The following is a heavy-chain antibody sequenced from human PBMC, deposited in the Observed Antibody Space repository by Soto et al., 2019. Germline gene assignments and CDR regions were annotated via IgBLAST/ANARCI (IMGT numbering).Heavy chain of an antibody. CDR3: AFTRGYCTTTGCHNGSES. J-gene: IGHJ5*01. V-gene: IGHV2-5*02. CDR1: GFSLSTSGVG. Sequence: QITLKESGPTQVKPTQTLPLTCTVSGFSLSTSGVGVGWIRQPPGKALEWLALIYWDDYKHYSPSLKSRLIITRGASKNQVVLTVTNLDPVDTGTYYCAFTRGYCTTTGCHNGSESWGQGTLVTVSS. CDR2: IYWDDYK. D-gene: IGHD2-2*01.